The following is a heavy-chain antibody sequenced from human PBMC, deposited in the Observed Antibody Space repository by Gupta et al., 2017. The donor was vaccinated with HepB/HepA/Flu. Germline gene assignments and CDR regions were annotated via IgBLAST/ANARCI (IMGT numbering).Heavy chain of an antibody. CDR2: IRNKAYSETT. J-gene: IGHJ6*02. D-gene: IGHD3-9*01. V-gene: IGHV3-49*04. CDR3: VQLTGAYFIYGVDV. Sequence: EVKLVESGGALVQPGRSLRLSCTFSGITLGNHAMSWVRQAPGKGLEWVGFIRNKAYSETTNYAASVKGRFTISRDDAKNIAYLQMNSLKTEDTAVYYCVQLTGAYFIYGVDVWGQGTTVTVSS. CDR1: GITLGNHA.